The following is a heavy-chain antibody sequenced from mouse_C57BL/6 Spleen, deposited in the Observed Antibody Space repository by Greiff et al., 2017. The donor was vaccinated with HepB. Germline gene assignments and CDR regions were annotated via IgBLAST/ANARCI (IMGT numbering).Heavy chain of an antibody. D-gene: IGHD2-4*01. V-gene: IGHV1-76*01. J-gene: IGHJ4*01. CDR3: ARNPYDYDGAMDY. Sequence: QVQLQQSGAELVRPGASVKLSCKASGYTFTDYYINWVKQRPGQGLEWIARIYPGSGNTYYNEKFKGKATLTAEKSSSTAYMQLSSLTSEDSAVYFCARNPYDYDGAMDYWGQGTSVTVSS. CDR1: GYTFTDYY. CDR2: IYPGSGNT.